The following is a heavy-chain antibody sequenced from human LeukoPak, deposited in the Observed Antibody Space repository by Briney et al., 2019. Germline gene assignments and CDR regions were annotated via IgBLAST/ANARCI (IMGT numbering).Heavy chain of an antibody. Sequence: PGGSLRLSCAASGFTFSSYGMHWVRQAPGKGLEWVAFIRYDGSDEDYADSVKGRFTISRDDSKNTLYLQMNSLRAEDTAVYYCARHIGYCSSTSCYGDGAFDIWGQGTMVTVSS. CDR1: GFTFSSYG. D-gene: IGHD2-2*01. CDR3: ARHIGYCSSTSCYGDGAFDI. V-gene: IGHV3-30*02. J-gene: IGHJ3*02. CDR2: IRYDGSDE.